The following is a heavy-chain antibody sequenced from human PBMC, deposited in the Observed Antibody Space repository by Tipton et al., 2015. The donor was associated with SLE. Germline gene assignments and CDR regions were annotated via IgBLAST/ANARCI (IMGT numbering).Heavy chain of an antibody. D-gene: IGHD2/OR15-2a*01. J-gene: IGHJ3*02. Sequence: TLSLTCTVSGGSISSSSYYWGWVRQPPGKGLEWIGSIYYSGSTYYNPSLKSRVTMSVDTSKNQFSLKLSSVTAADTAVYYCARVYRNAFDIWGQGTMVTVSS. CDR3: ARVYRNAFDI. CDR2: IYYSGST. CDR1: GGSISSSSYY. V-gene: IGHV4-39*07.